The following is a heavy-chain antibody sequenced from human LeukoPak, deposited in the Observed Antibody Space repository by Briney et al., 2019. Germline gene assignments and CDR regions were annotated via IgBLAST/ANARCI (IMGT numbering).Heavy chain of an antibody. V-gene: IGHV3-23*01. CDR2: ISGTGSAT. CDR1: GFTFSDYA. Sequence: GGSLRLSSATSGFTFSDYAMSWVRQAPGKGLEWVSVISGTGSATYYADSVKGRFTISRDNSKNTLYLQMNSLRAGDTAVYYCARLGRLLWFGEPFDYWGQGTLVTVSS. CDR3: ARLGRLLWFGEPFDY. D-gene: IGHD3-10*01. J-gene: IGHJ4*02.